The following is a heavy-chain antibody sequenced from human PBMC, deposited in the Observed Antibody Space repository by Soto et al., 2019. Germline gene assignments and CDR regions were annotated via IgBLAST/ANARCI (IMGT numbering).Heavy chain of an antibody. CDR3: ATSGILDY. Sequence: PSETMSLTCTVSGGSISSSSYYWGWIRQPPGKGLEWIGSIYYSGSTYYNPSLKSRVTISVDTSKNQFSLKLSSVTAADTAVYYCATSGILDYWGQGTLVTVSS. J-gene: IGHJ4*02. V-gene: IGHV4-39*01. CDR2: IYYSGST. CDR1: GGSISSSSYY.